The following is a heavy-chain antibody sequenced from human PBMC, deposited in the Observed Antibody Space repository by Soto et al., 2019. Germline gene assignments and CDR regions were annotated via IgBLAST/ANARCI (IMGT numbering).Heavy chain of an antibody. CDR2: VYSGEGT. J-gene: IGHJ5*01. V-gene: IGHV3-66*01. CDR3: ATEFYWRFDS. Sequence: PGGSLRLSCAVSGFSVSTFYMTWVRLAPGKGLEWVAVVYSGEGTTYADSVRGRFTISRDSFKNTLYLQMDSLTAEDTAIYFCATEFYWRFDSWGQGTPVTVSS. CDR1: GFSVSTFY. D-gene: IGHD2-8*02.